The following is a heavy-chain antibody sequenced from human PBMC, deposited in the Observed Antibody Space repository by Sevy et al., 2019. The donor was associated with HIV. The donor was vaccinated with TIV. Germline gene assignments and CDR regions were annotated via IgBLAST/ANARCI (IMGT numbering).Heavy chain of an antibody. Sequence: GGSLRLSCAASGFTFRPYWMTWVRPAPGTGLEWVANIRPDGSDKYYVDSVKGRFTISRDNAKNSLYLQMNSLRADDTAMYYCARGVGLDCWGQGALVTVSS. J-gene: IGHJ4*02. V-gene: IGHV3-7*01. CDR3: ARGVGLDC. D-gene: IGHD1-26*01. CDR1: GFTFRPYW. CDR2: IRPDGSDK.